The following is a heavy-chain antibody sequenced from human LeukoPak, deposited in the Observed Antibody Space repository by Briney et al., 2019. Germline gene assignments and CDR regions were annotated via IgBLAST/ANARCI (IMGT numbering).Heavy chain of an antibody. CDR2: INPNSGGT. D-gene: IGHD3-22*01. V-gene: IGHV1-2*02. Sequence: ASVKVSCKTSGYTFTGYYMHWVRQAPGQGLEWMGWINPNSGGTNYAQKFQGRVTMTRDTSISTAYMELSRLRSDDTAVYYCARDYDSSGYSHFDYWGQGTLVTVSS. J-gene: IGHJ4*02. CDR1: GYTFTGYY. CDR3: ARDYDSSGYSHFDY.